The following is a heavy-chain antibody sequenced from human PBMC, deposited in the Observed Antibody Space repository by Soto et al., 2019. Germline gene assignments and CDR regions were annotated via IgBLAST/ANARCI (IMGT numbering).Heavy chain of an antibody. CDR1: GFTFSSYA. J-gene: IGHJ4*02. Sequence: EVKLLESGGGLVQPGGSLRLACAASGFTFSSYAMSWVRQAPGKGLEWVSTISSADSTYYADSVKGRFTISRDNSKNTLYLQMNSLRGEDTAVYYCAKGEAVAGTESDYWGQGTLVTVSS. CDR3: AKGEAVAGTESDY. CDR2: ISSADST. D-gene: IGHD6-13*01. V-gene: IGHV3-23*01.